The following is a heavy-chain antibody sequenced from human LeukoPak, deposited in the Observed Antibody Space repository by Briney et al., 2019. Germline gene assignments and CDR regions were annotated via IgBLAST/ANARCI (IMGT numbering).Heavy chain of an antibody. Sequence: GGSLRLSCAASGFSFTNAWMNWVRQAPGKGLEWVGRIKNKSEGEITDYAAPVKGTFTISRDDSINTLYLQMNSLKTEDTAVYYCTSSIRGNGGFGYWGQGTLVTVSS. CDR2: IKNKSEGEIT. D-gene: IGHD4-23*01. CDR3: TSSIRGNGGFGY. V-gene: IGHV3-15*01. CDR1: GFSFTNAW. J-gene: IGHJ4*02.